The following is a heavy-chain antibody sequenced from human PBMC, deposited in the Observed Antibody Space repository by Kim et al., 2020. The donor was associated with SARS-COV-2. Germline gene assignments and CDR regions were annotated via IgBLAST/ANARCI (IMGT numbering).Heavy chain of an antibody. CDR2: IDPKSGAT. Sequence: ASVKVSCKASGYYFTSFYLHWVRQAPGQGLELLGRIDPKSGATTYAQKFQARVTMTRDTSITTAYMELTGLTSDDTALYFCARGYSDYESKGHFDYFDYWDQGTQITVSS. CDR3: ARGYSDYESKGHFDYFDY. CDR1: GYYFTSFY. J-gene: IGHJ4*02. V-gene: IGHV1-2*06. D-gene: IGHD5-12*01.